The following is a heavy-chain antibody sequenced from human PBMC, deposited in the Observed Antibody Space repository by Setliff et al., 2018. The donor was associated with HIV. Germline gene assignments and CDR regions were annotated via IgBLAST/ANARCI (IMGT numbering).Heavy chain of an antibody. D-gene: IGHD2-21*01. CDR1: GFTFHTYW. CDR2: INQDGTEK. CDR3: ARDPMRATNSLMWWFPDY. V-gene: IGHV3-7*01. J-gene: IGHJ4*02. Sequence: GGSLRLSCAVSGFTFHTYWMSWVRQAPGKGLEWVANINQDGTEKHYVDSVTGRLTISRDNSKNLLHLQMHNVRVEDTAVYYCARDPMRATNSLMWWFPDYWGQGALVTVSS.